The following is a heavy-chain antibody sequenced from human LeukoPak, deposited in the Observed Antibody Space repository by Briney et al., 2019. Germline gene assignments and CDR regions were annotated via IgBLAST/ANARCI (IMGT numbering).Heavy chain of an antibody. CDR1: GFAFNNYV. Sequence: GGSLRLSCAASGFAFNNYVMTWVRQAPGKGLDWFSAISGSGDSTYYADSVKGRFTISRDSSKSTLFLQMTSLTAEDTAVYFCAKGSGAARPYYLDYWGRGTLVTVSS. CDR3: AKGSGAARPYYLDY. V-gene: IGHV3-23*01. J-gene: IGHJ4*02. CDR2: ISGSGDST. D-gene: IGHD6-25*01.